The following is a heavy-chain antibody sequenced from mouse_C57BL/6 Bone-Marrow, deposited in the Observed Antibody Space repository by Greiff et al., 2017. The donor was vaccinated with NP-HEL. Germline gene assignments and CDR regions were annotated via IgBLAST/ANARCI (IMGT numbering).Heavy chain of an antibody. Sequence: VQLQQPGAELVKPGASVKMSCKASGYTFTSYWITWVKQRPGQGLEWIGDIYPGSGSTNYNEKFKSKATLTVDTSSSTAYMQLSSLTSEDSAVYYCARYDYDWAWFAYWGQGTLVTVSA. J-gene: IGHJ3*01. CDR3: ARYDYDWAWFAY. CDR2: IYPGSGST. V-gene: IGHV1-55*01. CDR1: GYTFTSYW. D-gene: IGHD2-4*01.